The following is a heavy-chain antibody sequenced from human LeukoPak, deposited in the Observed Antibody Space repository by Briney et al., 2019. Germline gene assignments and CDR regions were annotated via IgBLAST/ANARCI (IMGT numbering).Heavy chain of an antibody. CDR3: ARELGTSFDY. J-gene: IGHJ4*02. Sequence: SETLSLTCTVSGGSISSGGYYWSWIRQHPGKGLEWIGYIYYSGSTYYNPSLKSRVTISVDTSKNQFSLKLSTVTAADTAVYYCARELGTSFDYWGQGTLVTVSS. V-gene: IGHV4-31*03. CDR2: IYYSGST. D-gene: IGHD2-2*01. CDR1: GGSISSGGYY.